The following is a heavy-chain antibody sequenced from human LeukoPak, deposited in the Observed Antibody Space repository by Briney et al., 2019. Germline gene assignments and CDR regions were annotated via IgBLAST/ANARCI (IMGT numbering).Heavy chain of an antibody. V-gene: IGHV3-48*03. D-gene: IGHD3-22*01. Sequence: PGGSLRLSCTASGFTFSSYEMTWVRQAPGRGLEWVSYISSSGSTIYYADSVKGRFTISRDNSRSTLFLQMNSLRAEDTAVYYCARSRGATGFYWVDYWGQGTLVTVSS. CDR3: ARSRGATGFYWVDY. J-gene: IGHJ4*02. CDR2: ISSSGSTI. CDR1: GFTFSSYE.